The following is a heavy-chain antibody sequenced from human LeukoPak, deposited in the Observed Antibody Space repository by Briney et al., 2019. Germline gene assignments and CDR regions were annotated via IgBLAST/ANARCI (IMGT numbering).Heavy chain of an antibody. CDR1: GYNLISYW. CDR2: IYPDDSDT. Sequence: GESLKISCKSSGYNLISYWIGWVRQKPGKGLELMGIIYPDDSDTRYRPSFQGQVTISVDKSIATVYLQWSSLKASDTAMYYCARRPDGKGTFDIWGQGTRVAVYS. CDR3: ARRPDGKGTFDI. J-gene: IGHJ3*02. V-gene: IGHV5-51*01. D-gene: IGHD1-26*01.